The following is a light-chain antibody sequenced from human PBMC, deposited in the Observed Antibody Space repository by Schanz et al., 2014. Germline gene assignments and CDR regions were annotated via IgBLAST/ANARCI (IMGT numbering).Light chain of an antibody. Sequence: QSVLTQPPSVSGAPGQRVTISCTGNSSSIGAGYDVHWYQQLPGTAPKLLIYDNTNRPSGVPDRFSGSKSGTSASLAITGLQAEDEADYYCQSFDSSLRVVFGGGTKLTVL. CDR1: SSSIGAGYD. CDR3: QSFDSSLRVV. V-gene: IGLV1-40*01. J-gene: IGLJ2*01. CDR2: DNT.